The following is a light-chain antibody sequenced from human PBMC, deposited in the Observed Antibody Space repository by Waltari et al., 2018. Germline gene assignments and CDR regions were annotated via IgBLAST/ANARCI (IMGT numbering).Light chain of an antibody. CDR3: SSYAGSKVV. J-gene: IGLJ2*01. CDR1: SSDVGGYTY. V-gene: IGLV2-8*01. Sequence: QSALTQPPYASGSPGQSVTISCTGTSSDVGGYTYVSWYQQHPGKAPKLMIYEVSKRPSGVPDRFSGSKSGNTASLTVSGLQAEDEADYYCSSYAGSKVVFGGGTKLTVL. CDR2: EVS.